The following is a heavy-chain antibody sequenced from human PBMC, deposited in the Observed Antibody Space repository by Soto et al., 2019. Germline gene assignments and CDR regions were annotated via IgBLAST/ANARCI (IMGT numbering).Heavy chain of an antibody. Sequence: EVQLVESGGGLVQPGRSLRLSCAASGFTFDDYAMHWVRQAPGKGLEWVSGISWNSGSIGYADSEKGRFTISRDNANNSVYLQMNSLRAEYTALYYCAKDPSIAARACSYYYYMDVWGKGTTVTVSS. D-gene: IGHD6-6*01. CDR1: GFTFDDYA. J-gene: IGHJ6*03. CDR3: AKDPSIAARACSYYYYMDV. CDR2: ISWNSGSI. V-gene: IGHV3-9*01.